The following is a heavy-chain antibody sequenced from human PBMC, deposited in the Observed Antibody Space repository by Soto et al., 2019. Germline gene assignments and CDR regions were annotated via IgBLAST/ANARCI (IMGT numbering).Heavy chain of an antibody. CDR3: ARDGVAAGKLNFDY. D-gene: IGHD6-19*01. CDR1: GYMFTESG. Sequence: QVHLVQSGAEVKKPGASVKVSCRTSGYMFTESGMHWVRQAPGQRLEWMGWISGDSGNARYSPTLQDRVTITRDTSASPVYMELSSLRSEDTALYYCARDGVAAGKLNFDYWGQGTLVTVP. J-gene: IGHJ4*03. CDR2: ISGDSGNA. V-gene: IGHV1-3*01.